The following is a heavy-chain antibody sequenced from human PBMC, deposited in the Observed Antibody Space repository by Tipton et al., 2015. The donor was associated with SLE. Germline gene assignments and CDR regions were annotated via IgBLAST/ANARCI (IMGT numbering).Heavy chain of an antibody. CDR1: GYRFNNYG. CDR2: ISGDNGNT. J-gene: IGHJ4*02. D-gene: IGHD2-2*01. V-gene: IGHV1-18*01. CDR3: ATTGSGAVVVPAAVPYYFHF. Sequence: QSGPEVKKPGASVKVSCKASGYRFNNYGITWVRQAPGQGLEWMGWISGDNGNTNYPQKFQGRVTMTIDPSTSTAYMELRSLRSEDTAIYYCATTGSGAVVVPAAVPYYFHFWGQGTLVTVSS.